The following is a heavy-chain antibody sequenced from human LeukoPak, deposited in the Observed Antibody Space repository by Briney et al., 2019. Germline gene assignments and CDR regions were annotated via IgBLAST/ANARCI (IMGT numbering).Heavy chain of an antibody. J-gene: IGHJ4*02. Sequence: SETLSLTCTVSGGSISGYYWSWIRQPPGKGLEWIGYIYTSGSTNYNPSLKSRVTISVDTSKNQFSLNLSSVTAADTAVYYCARHNYYYDGYDYWGQGTLVTVSS. CDR2: IYTSGST. V-gene: IGHV4-4*09. CDR1: GGSISGYY. D-gene: IGHD3-22*01. CDR3: ARHNYYYDGYDY.